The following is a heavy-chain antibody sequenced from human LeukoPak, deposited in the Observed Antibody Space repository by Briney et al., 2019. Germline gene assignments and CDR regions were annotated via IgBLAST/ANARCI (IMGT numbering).Heavy chain of an antibody. J-gene: IGHJ1*01. V-gene: IGHV4-31*03. CDR1: GVSISSGGYY. CDR3: ARDRGSGWYVN. D-gene: IGHD6-19*01. CDR2: IYYSGST. Sequence: SQTLSLTCTVSGVSISSGGYYWSWIRQPPGKGLEWIVYIYYSGSTYYNPSLKSRVTIYVDTSKNQFSLMLSSVTAADTAVYYCARDRGSGWYVNWGQGTLVTVSS.